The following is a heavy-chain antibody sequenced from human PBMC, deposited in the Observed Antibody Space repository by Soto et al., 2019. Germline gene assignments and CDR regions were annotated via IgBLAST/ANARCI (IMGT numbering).Heavy chain of an antibody. CDR2: ISGSGGST. CDR3: AKDAVDIPLYCSSTSCYFDY. CDR1: GFTFSSYA. D-gene: IGHD2-2*01. V-gene: IGHV3-23*01. J-gene: IGHJ4*02. Sequence: GGSLRLSCAASGFTFSSYAMSWVRQAPGKGLEWVSAISGSGGSTYYADSVKGRFTISRDNSKNTLYLQMNSLRAEDTAVYYCAKDAVDIPLYCSSTSCYFDYWGQGTLVTVSS.